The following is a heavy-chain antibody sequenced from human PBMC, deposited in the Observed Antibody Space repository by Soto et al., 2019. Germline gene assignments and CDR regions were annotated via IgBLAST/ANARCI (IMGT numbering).Heavy chain of an antibody. J-gene: IGHJ3*02. CDR1: GYTFIDYG. V-gene: IGHV1-18*04. CDR2: ISATNGNT. D-gene: IGHD3-10*01. Sequence: QVQLVQSGAEVKKPGASVKVSCKASGYTFIDYGIIWVRQAPGQGLEWMGWISATNGNTDYGQKVQGRVTMTTDTSTNPAYMELRSLRSDDTAMYYCARERLWLGGDALDIWGQGTMVTVSS. CDR3: ARERLWLGGDALDI.